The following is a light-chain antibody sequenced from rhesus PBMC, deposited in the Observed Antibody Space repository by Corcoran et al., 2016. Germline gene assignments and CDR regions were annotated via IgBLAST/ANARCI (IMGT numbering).Light chain of an antibody. CDR1: QDISSW. CDR3: LQFSSSPLT. CDR2: KAS. J-gene: IGKJ4*01. Sequence: DIQMTQSPSSLSASVGDKVTITCRASQDISSWLVWYQQKPGKAPTLLLQKASSVQSGVPSRISGSGSGTDFTLPISSLQPEDFATYFFLQFSSSPLTFGGGTKVDLK. V-gene: IGKV1-22*01.